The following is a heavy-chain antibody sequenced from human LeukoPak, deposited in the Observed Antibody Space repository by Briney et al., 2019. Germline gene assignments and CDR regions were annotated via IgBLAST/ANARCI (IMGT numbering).Heavy chain of an antibody. D-gene: IGHD3-22*01. V-gene: IGHV3-21*01. CDR3: ARDAIYYDSSGSFDY. Sequence: GGSLRLSCAASGFTFSSYSMNWVRQAPGKGLEWVSSISSSSSCIYYADSVKGRFTISRDNAKNSLYLQMNSLRAEDTAVYYCARDAIYYDSSGSFDYWGQGTLATVSS. CDR1: GFTFSSYS. J-gene: IGHJ4*02. CDR2: ISSSSSCI.